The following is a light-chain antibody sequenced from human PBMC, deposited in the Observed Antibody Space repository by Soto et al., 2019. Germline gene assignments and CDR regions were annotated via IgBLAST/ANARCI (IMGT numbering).Light chain of an antibody. Sequence: EIVLTQSPATLSLSPGERATLSCRASHSVNSYLAWYQQKPGQAPRLLIYDASNRATGIPARFSGSGSGTDFTLTISSLEPEDFAVYYCQQRSNWPPLTFGGGTKVEIK. CDR3: QQRSNWPPLT. J-gene: IGKJ4*01. CDR1: HSVNSY. V-gene: IGKV3-11*01. CDR2: DAS.